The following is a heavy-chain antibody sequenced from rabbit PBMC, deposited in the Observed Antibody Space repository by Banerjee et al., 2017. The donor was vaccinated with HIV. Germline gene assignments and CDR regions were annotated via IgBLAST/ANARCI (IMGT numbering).Heavy chain of an antibody. CDR1: GFSFSNKYV. D-gene: IGHD4-2*01. Sequence: QEQLEESGGDLVKPEGSLTLTCTASGFSFSNKYVMCWVRQAPGKGLEWIACINTVSGDTVYATWAKGRFTVSKASWTTVTLQMTSLTAADTASYFCARGGSAAAFNLWGPGTLVTVS. CDR2: INTVSGDT. CDR3: ARGGSAAAFNL. V-gene: IGHV1S45*01. J-gene: IGHJ4*01.